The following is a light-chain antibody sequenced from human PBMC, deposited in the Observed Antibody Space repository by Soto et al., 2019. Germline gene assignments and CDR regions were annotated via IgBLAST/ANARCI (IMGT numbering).Light chain of an antibody. Sequence: SYELTQPPSVSVSSGQTARITCSGDTLPRKYAYWYQKKSGQAPVLVIYDDNKRPSGIPERFSGASSGTMATLTISGAQVEDEADYSCYSTDSSGNHRVFGGGTKVTVL. V-gene: IGLV3-10*01. CDR3: YSTDSSGNHRV. CDR2: DDN. J-gene: IGLJ3*02. CDR1: TLPRKY.